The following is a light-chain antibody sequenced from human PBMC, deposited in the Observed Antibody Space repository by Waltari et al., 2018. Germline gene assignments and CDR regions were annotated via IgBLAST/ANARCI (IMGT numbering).Light chain of an antibody. CDR2: GVS. V-gene: IGLV2-14*01. J-gene: IGLJ1*01. CDR3: SSYTTSGSPMDV. CDR1: SSDVGGYDY. Sequence: QSALTQPASVSGSPGQSITISCTGTSSDVGGYDYVSWYQPHPGKAPKLMIYGVSNRPSGVSNRCSGSKSGNTASLTISGLQAEDEADYYCSSYTTSGSPMDVFGTGTKVTVL.